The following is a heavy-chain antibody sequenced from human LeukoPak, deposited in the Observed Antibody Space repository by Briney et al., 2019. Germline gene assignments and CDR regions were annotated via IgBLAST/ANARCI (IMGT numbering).Heavy chain of an antibody. CDR2: ISDSGVNT. J-gene: IGHJ5*02. CDR3: AKEKMEQNSGTSGFDP. Sequence: PGGSLRLSCAASGFTFNSNAMSWVRQAPGKGLEWVSAISDSGVNTYYADSVKGRFTISRDNSKNTVFLQMNSLRDEDTAVYYCAKEKMEQNSGTSGFDPWGQGTLVTVSS. D-gene: IGHD1/OR15-1a*01. V-gene: IGHV3-23*01. CDR1: GFTFNSNA.